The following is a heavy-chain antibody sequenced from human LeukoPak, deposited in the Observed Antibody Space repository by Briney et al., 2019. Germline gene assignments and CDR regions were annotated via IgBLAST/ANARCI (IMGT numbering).Heavy chain of an antibody. D-gene: IGHD3-10*01. J-gene: IGHJ4*02. CDR2: IYYSGST. CDR1: GGSISSYY. V-gene: IGHV4-59*01. CDR3: ARSYYYGSGSGPLFDY. Sequence: SETLSLTCTVSGGSISSYYWSWIRQPPGKGLEWIGYIYYSGSTNYNPSLKSRVTLSVDTSKNQFSLKLSSVTAADTAVYYCARSYYYGSGSGPLFDYWGQGTLVTVSS.